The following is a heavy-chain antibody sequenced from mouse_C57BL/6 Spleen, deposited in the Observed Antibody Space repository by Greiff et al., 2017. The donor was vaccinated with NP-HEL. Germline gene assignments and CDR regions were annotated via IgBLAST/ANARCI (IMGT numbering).Heavy chain of an antibody. J-gene: IGHJ3*02. CDR2: IYPGDGDT. Sequence: VQLQESGAELVKPGASVKISCKASGYAFSSYWMNWVKQRPGKGLEWIGQIYPGDGDTNYNGKFKGKATLTADKSSSTAYMQLSSLTSEDSAVYFCAREGQNGSSGPCGYWGQGTLVTVSA. D-gene: IGHD3-2*02. CDR3: AREGQNGSSGPCGY. CDR1: GYAFSSYW. V-gene: IGHV1-80*01.